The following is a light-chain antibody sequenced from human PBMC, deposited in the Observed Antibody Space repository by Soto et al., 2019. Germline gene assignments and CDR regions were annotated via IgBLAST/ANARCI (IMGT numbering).Light chain of an antibody. CDR3: SSYTSSSTGV. V-gene: IGLV2-14*01. CDR2: DVS. Sequence: QSALTQPASVSGSPGQSITISCTGTSSDVGGYNYVSWYQQHPGKAPKLMIYDVSNRPSGVCNRFSGSKSGNTASLTISGLQAEDEADYYCSSYTSSSTGVFGTGTKLTVL. CDR1: SSDVGGYNY. J-gene: IGLJ1*01.